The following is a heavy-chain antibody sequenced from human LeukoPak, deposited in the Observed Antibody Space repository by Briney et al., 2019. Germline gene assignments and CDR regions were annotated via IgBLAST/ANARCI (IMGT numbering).Heavy chain of an antibody. CDR3: ARMYPRSNWFDP. CDR1: GGSVSSSYW. J-gene: IGHJ5*02. Sequence: SETLSLTCAVSGGSVSSSYWWSWVRQPPGKGLEWIGEIYHSGSTNYNPSLKSRVTISVDKSKDQFSLRLTSVTAADTAVYYCARMYPRSNWFDPWGQGTLVTVSS. CDR2: IYHSGST. D-gene: IGHD2-2*01. V-gene: IGHV4-4*02.